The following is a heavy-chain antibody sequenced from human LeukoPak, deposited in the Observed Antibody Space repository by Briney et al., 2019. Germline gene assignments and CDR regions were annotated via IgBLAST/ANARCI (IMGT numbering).Heavy chain of an antibody. Sequence: GSLRLSCAASGFTFITYAMSWVRQAPGKGLEWIGYIYHSGSTNYNPSLKSRVTISVDTSKNQFSLKLSSATAADTAVYYCARARSYGPRRPFAYWGQGTLVTVSS. CDR2: IYHSGST. V-gene: IGHV4-34*01. J-gene: IGHJ4*02. CDR3: ARARSYGPRRPFAY. D-gene: IGHD5-18*01. CDR1: GFTFITYA.